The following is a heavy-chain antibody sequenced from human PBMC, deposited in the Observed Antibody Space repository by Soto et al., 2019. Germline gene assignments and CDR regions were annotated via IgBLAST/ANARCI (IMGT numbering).Heavy chain of an antibody. J-gene: IGHJ6*02. CDR3: AKDGTTAGIHYYGMDV. CDR1: GXSFTTYC. CDR2: IGRGGDT. V-gene: IGHV3-23*01. Sequence: GSLRLSCDVSGXSFTTYCMNWVRQAPDKGLEWVSTIGRGGDTFYADSVKGRFTISRDISKNTLFLQINSLRAEDTALYFCAKDGTTAGIHYYGMDVWGQGTTVTV. D-gene: IGHD2-2*02.